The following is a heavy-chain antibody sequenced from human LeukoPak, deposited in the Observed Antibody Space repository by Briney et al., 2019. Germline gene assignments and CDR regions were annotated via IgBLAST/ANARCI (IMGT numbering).Heavy chain of an antibody. CDR1: GFTVYSNH. CDR3: ARGWLQLATAFDY. CDR2: IYGDGRT. Sequence: PGGSLRLSCVASGFTVYSNHMSWVRQAPETGPEWVSAIYGDGRTYYADSVKGRFTISRDNSKNTLYLQMNNLRTEDTAVYYCARGWLQLATAFDYCGQGTPVTVSS. J-gene: IGHJ4*02. V-gene: IGHV3-53*01. D-gene: IGHD2-15*01.